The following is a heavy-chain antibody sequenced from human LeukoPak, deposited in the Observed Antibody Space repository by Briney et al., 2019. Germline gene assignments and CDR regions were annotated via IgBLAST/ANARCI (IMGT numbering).Heavy chain of an antibody. CDR2: INHSGST. CDR3: ARMRGGYSGWFDP. D-gene: IGHD5-12*01. Sequence: PSETLSLTCAVYGGSFSGYYWSWIRQPPGKGLEWIGEINHSGSTNYNPSLKSRVTISVDTSMNQFSLKLSSVTAADTAVYYCARMRGGYSGWFDPWGQGTLVTVSS. V-gene: IGHV4-34*01. CDR1: GGSFSGYY. J-gene: IGHJ5*02.